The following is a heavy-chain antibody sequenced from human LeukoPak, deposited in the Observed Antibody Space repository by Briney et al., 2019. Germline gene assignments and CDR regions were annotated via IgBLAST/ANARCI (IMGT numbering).Heavy chain of an antibody. Sequence: SETLSLTCSVSGDSISNGLHYWGWIRQPPGKGLEWIGTIYYTGTTYFNPSLKSRLTISVDTSKNQLSLRLDSVTATDTAIYYCARQTTGSLQRTYDNWGQGTMVTVSS. CDR2: IYYTGTT. D-gene: IGHD1-14*01. J-gene: IGHJ4*02. CDR3: ARQTTGSLQRTYDN. V-gene: IGHV4-39*01. CDR1: GDSISNGLHY.